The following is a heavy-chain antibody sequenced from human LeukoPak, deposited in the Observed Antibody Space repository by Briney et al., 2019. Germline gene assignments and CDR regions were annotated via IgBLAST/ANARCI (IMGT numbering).Heavy chain of an antibody. V-gene: IGHV4-34*01. CDR3: ARRPYSSSWAFDY. J-gene: IGHJ4*02. CDR2: INHSGST. CDR1: GGAFSGYY. D-gene: IGHD6-13*01. Sequence: SLTRAVYGGAFSGYYWSWIRPPPGKGLGWIGEINHSGSTNYNPSLKSRVTISVDTSKNQFSLKLSSVTAADTAVYYCARRPYSSSWAFDYWGQGTLVTVSS.